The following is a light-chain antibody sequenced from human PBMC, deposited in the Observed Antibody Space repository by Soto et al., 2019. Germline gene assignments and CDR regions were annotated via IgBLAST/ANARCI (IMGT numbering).Light chain of an antibody. CDR1: QYINTR. CDR3: HQRQSWPRT. CDR2: QTS. J-gene: IGKJ1*01. Sequence: EIVLTQSPATLSSFPGDRVTLSCRASQYINTRLAWYHHRPGQSPILLIYQTSLRAAGIPARFSASGSGTDFTLTISDVQPEDFALYYCHQRQSWPRTFGQGTKVDIK. V-gene: IGKV3-11*01.